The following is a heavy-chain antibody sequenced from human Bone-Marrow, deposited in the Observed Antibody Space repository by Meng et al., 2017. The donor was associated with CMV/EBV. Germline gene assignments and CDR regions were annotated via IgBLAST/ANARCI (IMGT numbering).Heavy chain of an antibody. CDR1: GFTFSVFN. J-gene: IGHJ4*02. CDR2: ISPTSTYI. CDR3: ATTTDPRNY. Sequence: GESLKISCAASGFTFSVFNMNWIRQAPGKGLEWVSSISPTSTYIHYADSVKGRFTISRDNAQNSLYPQMNSLRAGDTAVYYCATTTDPRNYWGQGTLVTVSS. V-gene: IGHV3-21*01. D-gene: IGHD1-14*01.